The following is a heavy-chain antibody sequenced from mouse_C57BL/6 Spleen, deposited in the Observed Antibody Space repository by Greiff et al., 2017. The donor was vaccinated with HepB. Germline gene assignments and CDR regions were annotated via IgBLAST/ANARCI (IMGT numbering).Heavy chain of an antibody. V-gene: IGHV1-81*01. CDR2: IYPRSGNT. Sequence: VQLQQSGAELARPGASVKLSCEASGYTFTSYGISWVKQRTGQGLEWIGEIYPRSGNTYYNEKFKGKATLTADKSSSTAYMELRSLTSEDSAVYFCARNSGSSYGWYFDVWGTGTTVTVSS. D-gene: IGHD1-1*01. J-gene: IGHJ1*03. CDR1: GYTFTSYG. CDR3: ARNSGSSYGWYFDV.